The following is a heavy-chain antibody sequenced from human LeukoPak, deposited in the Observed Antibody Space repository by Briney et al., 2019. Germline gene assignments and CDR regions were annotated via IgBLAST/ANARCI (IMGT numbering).Heavy chain of an antibody. CDR2: IYYSGST. V-gene: IGHV4-31*03. CDR3: ARASAYDSSVDAFDI. CDR1: GGSISSGGYY. D-gene: IGHD3-22*01. J-gene: IGHJ3*02. Sequence: SQTLSLTCTVSGGSISSGGYYWSWIRQHPGKGLEWIGYIYYSGSTYYNPSLKSRVTISVDTSKNQFSLKLSSVTAADTAVYYCARASAYDSSVDAFDIWGQGTMVTVSS.